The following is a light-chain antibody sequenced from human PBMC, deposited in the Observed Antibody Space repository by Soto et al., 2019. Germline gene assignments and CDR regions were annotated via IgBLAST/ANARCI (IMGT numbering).Light chain of an antibody. CDR3: CSYAGSYTFV. CDR2: DVS. CDR1: SSDVGGYNY. Sequence: QSALTQPRSVSGSPGQSVTISCTGPSSDVGGYNYVSWYQQHPGKVPKLMIYDVSKRPSGVPDRFSGSKSGNTASLTISGPQAEDESDYYCCSYAGSYTFVFGTGTKVTVL. J-gene: IGLJ1*01. V-gene: IGLV2-11*01.